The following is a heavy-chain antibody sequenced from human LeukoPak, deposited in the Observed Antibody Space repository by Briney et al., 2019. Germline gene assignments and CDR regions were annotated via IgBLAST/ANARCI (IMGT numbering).Heavy chain of an antibody. Sequence: GGSLRLSCAASGFTFSSYSMNWVRQAPGKGLKWVSSISSSSSYIYYADSVKGRFTISRDNAKNSLYLQMNSLRAEDTAVYYCARVPWSYYDILTGSMMDDAFDIWGQGTMVTVSS. CDR1: GFTFSSYS. D-gene: IGHD3-9*01. CDR3: ARVPWSYYDILTGSMMDDAFDI. V-gene: IGHV3-21*01. J-gene: IGHJ3*02. CDR2: ISSSSSYI.